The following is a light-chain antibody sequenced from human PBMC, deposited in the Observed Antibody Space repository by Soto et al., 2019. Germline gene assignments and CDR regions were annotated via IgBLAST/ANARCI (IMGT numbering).Light chain of an antibody. CDR1: QSVDSY. CDR3: QQYGNFPYT. Sequence: IVVTQSPSSLSMSPGERATLSCRASQSVDSYLVWYQQKPGQAPRLLIYGASSRATGVPDRVSGSGSGTDFTLTINRLEPEDFAVYYCQQYGNFPYTFGQGTKVDIK. CDR2: GAS. V-gene: IGKV3-20*01. J-gene: IGKJ2*01.